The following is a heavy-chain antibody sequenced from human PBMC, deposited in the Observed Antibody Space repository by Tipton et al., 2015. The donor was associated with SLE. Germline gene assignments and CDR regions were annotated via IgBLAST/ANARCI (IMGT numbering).Heavy chain of an antibody. D-gene: IGHD2-21*02. CDR2: IYYSGNT. Sequence: LRLSCTVSGGSIRSSRHFWTWIRQLPGKGLEWIGYIYYSGNTDYNPSLGSRVTMSVDTSKTQFSLKLGSLTAADTAVYYCARVVTVGAAHYYDIDVWGQGTRVTVSS. V-gene: IGHV4-31*03. J-gene: IGHJ6*02. CDR3: ARVVTVGAAHYYDIDV. CDR1: GGSIRSSRHF.